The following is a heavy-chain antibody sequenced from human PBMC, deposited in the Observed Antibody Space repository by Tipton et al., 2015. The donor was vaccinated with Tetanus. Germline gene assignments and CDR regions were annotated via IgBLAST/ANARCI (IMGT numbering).Heavy chain of an antibody. Sequence: TLSLTCTVSGGSISSSSYYWGWIRQPPGKGLEWIGSIYYSGSTYYNPSLKSRVTISVDTSKNQFSLKLSSVTAADTAVYYCARTQWLVFSDYWGQGTLVTVSS. CDR1: GGSISSSSYY. CDR2: IYYSGST. J-gene: IGHJ4*02. D-gene: IGHD6-19*01. CDR3: ARTQWLVFSDY. V-gene: IGHV4-39*01.